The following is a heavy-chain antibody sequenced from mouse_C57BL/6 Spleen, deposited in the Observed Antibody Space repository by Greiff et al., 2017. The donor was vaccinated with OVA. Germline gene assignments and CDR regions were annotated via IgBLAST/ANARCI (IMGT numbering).Heavy chain of an antibody. CDR2: INPSTGGT. Sequence: EVQLQQSGPELVKPGASVKISCKASGYSFTGYYMHWVKQSSEKSLEWIGEINPSTGGTSYNQKFKGKATLTVDKSSSTAYMQLKSLTSEDSAVYYCARGGSSYPYYFDYWGQGTTLTVSS. J-gene: IGHJ2*01. V-gene: IGHV1-43*01. CDR3: ARGGSSYPYYFDY. CDR1: GYSFTGYY. D-gene: IGHD1-1*01.